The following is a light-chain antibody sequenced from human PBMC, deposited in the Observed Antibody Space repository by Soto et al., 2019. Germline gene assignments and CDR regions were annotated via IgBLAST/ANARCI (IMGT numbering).Light chain of an antibody. CDR3: SSYSSRSTSVL. J-gene: IGLJ2*01. V-gene: IGLV2-14*03. CDR1: RSDVGGYEY. CDR2: DVN. Sequence: QSALTQPASVSGSPGQSIAISCSGTRSDVGGYEYVSWYQQHPAKVPKLLIYDVNNRPSGVSTRFSGSKSGNTASLTISGLQAEDEALYYCSSYSSRSTSVLFGAGTKLTVL.